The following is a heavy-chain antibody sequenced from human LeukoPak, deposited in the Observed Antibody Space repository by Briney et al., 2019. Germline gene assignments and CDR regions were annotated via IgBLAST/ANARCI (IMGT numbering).Heavy chain of an antibody. Sequence: SETLSLTCTASGGSISSYYWSWIRQPPGKGLEWIGYIYYSGSTNYNPSLKSRVTISVDTSKNQFSLKLSSVTAADTAVYYCASSLYDSSGYYYTSFDYWGQGTLVTVSS. CDR3: ASSLYDSSGYYYTSFDY. CDR1: GGSISSYY. V-gene: IGHV4-59*01. D-gene: IGHD3-22*01. CDR2: IYYSGST. J-gene: IGHJ4*02.